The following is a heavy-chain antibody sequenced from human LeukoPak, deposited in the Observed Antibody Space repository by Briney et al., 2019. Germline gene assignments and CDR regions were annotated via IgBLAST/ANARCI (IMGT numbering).Heavy chain of an antibody. V-gene: IGHV4-59*08. CDR2: IYYSGST. CDR1: GGSISSYY. Sequence: SETLSLTCTVSGGSISSYYWSWIRQTPGKGLEWIGYIYYSGSTNYNPSLKSRVTISVDTSKNQFSLKLSSVTAADTAVYYCARHPGTGGWFDPWGQGTLVTVSS. CDR3: ARHPGTGGWFDP. J-gene: IGHJ5*02. D-gene: IGHD1-14*01.